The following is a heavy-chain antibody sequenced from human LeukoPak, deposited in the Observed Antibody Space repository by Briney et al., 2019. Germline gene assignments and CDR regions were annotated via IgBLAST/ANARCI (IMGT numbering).Heavy chain of an antibody. CDR2: INHSGST. D-gene: IGHD3-22*01. CDR3: ARGRSSYDSSGYYYFDY. CDR1: GGSFSGYY. V-gene: IGHV4-34*01. J-gene: IGHJ4*02. Sequence: SETLSLTCAVYGGSFSGYYWSWIRQPPGKGLEWIGEINHSGSTNYNPSLKSRVTISVDTSKNQFSLKLSSVTAADTAMYYCARGRSSYDSSGYYYFDYWGQGTLVTVSS.